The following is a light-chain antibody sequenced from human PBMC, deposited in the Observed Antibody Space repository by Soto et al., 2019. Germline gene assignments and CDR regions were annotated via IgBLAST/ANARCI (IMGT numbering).Light chain of an antibody. CDR3: QQYNHWPPIT. Sequence: IVMTQSPSTLSVSPGERATLSCRASRSVKTNLAWYQQNPGQAPRLLIYGASTRATNVSARFSGSGSGTEFTLTISSLQSEDFALYYCQQYNHWPPITFGPGTRLAIK. J-gene: IGKJ5*01. V-gene: IGKV3-15*01. CDR1: RSVKTN. CDR2: GAS.